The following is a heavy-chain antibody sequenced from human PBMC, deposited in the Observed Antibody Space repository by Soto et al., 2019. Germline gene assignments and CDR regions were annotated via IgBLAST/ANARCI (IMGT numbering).Heavy chain of an antibody. V-gene: IGHV3-48*01. D-gene: IGHD5-18*01. CDR1: GFTFSSYS. CDR3: ARGGYRNFDY. Sequence: EVQLVESGGGLVQPGGSLRLSCAASGFTFSSYSMNWVRQAPGKGLEWISYISSSSNTIYYADSMKGRSTISRDNARNSLYLQMNGLRAEDTAVYDCARGGYRNFDYWGQGTLVTVSS. CDR2: ISSSSNTI. J-gene: IGHJ4*02.